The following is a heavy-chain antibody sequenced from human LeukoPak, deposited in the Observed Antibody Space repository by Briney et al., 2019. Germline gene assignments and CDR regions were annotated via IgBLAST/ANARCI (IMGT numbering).Heavy chain of an antibody. CDR2: IYYSGST. CDR3: ARWLDSGWFYYFDY. V-gene: IGHV4-59*01. Sequence: PSETLSLTCTVSGGSITSYYWSWIRQPPGKGREWIGYIYYSGSTNYNPSLKSRVTISVDTSKNQFSLKLSSVTAADTAVYYCARWLDSGWFYYFDYWGQGTLVTVSS. D-gene: IGHD6-19*01. CDR1: GGSITSYY. J-gene: IGHJ4*02.